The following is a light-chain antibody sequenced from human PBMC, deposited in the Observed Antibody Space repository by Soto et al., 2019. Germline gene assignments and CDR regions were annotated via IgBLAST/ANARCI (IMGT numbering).Light chain of an antibody. J-gene: IGKJ1*01. CDR1: QSISSSY. V-gene: IGKV3-20*01. CDR3: QQYGRSPTT. CDR2: GAS. Sequence: EIVLTQSPGTLSLSPGGRVTLSCRSSQSISSSYLAWYQQKPGQAPRLLIYGASSRATGIPGRFSGSGSGTDFTLTISRLEPEDSAVYYCQQYGRSPTTFGQGTKVDI.